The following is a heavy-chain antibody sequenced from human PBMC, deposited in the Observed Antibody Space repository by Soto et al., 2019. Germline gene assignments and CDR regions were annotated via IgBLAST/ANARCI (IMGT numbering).Heavy chain of an antibody. Sequence: EVHLVESGGGLVQPGRSLRLSCAASGFTFNDYAMHWVRQAPGKGLEWVSGMSWNSGTIAYADSVKGRFTVSRDNAKSSLYLQMNSLRADDTAVYYCAKDIRRGFSSAWGDWGQGALVTVSS. CDR1: GFTFNDYA. J-gene: IGHJ4*02. V-gene: IGHV3-9*01. CDR2: MSWNSGTI. D-gene: IGHD6-19*01. CDR3: AKDIRRGFSSAWGD.